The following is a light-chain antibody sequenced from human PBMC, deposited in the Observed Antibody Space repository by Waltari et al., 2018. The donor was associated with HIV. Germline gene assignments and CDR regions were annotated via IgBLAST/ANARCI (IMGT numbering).Light chain of an antibody. Sequence: EIVLTQSPGTLSLSPGKRATLSCRASQSVSSNYLAWYQQKPGQAPRFVIYGASSRATGIPARFSGSGSGTDFTLTISRLEPEDFAVYYCQQYGTSPPTFGQGTKVEVK. V-gene: IGKV3-20*01. CDR3: QQYGTSPPT. CDR1: QSVSSNY. J-gene: IGKJ1*01. CDR2: GAS.